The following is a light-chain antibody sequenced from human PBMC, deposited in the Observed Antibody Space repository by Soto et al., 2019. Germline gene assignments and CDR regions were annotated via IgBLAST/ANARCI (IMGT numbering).Light chain of an antibody. CDR2: EVT. CDR3: CSHAGSNSYYL. V-gene: IGLV2-8*01. J-gene: IGLJ1*01. Sequence: QSALTQPPSASGSPGQSVTISCTGSSSDIGAYNYVSWYQQRPGQFPKLIIYEVTKRPSGVPDRFSGSKSGNTASLTVSGLQADDEAVYYCCSHAGSNSYYLFGPGTKLTVL. CDR1: SSDIGAYNY.